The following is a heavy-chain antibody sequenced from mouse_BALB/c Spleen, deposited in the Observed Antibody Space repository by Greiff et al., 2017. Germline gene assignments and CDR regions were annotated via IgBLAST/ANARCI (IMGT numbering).Heavy chain of an antibody. Sequence: QVQLQQSGAELAKPGASVKMSCKASGYTFTSYWMHWVKQRPGQGLEWIGYINPSTGYTEYNQKFKDKATLTADKSSSTAYMQLSSLTSEDSAVYYCARYYYGSPFDYWGQGTTLTVSS. D-gene: IGHD1-1*01. V-gene: IGHV1-7*01. CDR2: INPSTGYT. CDR1: GYTFTSYW. CDR3: ARYYYGSPFDY. J-gene: IGHJ2*01.